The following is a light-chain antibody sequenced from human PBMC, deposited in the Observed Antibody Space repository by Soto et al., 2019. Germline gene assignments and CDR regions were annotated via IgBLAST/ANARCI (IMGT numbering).Light chain of an antibody. CDR2: DAS. J-gene: IGKJ5*01. CDR3: QQRSNWPPFT. V-gene: IGKV3-11*01. Sequence: EIVLTQSPATLSLSPGERATLSCRASQSVSNNYLAWYQQKPGQAPRLLIYDASNRATDIPARFSGSGSGTDFTLTISSLEPEDFAVYYCQQRSNWPPFTFGQGTRLEIK. CDR1: QSVSNNY.